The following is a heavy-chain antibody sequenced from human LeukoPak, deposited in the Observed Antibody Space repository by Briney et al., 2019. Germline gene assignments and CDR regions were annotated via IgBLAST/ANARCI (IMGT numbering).Heavy chain of an antibody. V-gene: IGHV3-23*01. Sequence: GGSLRISCAASGFTFSSYAMSWVRQAPGKGLEWVSAISGSGGSTYYADSVKGRFTISRDNSKNTLYLQMNSLRAEDTAVYYCARVKQLKRGTNWFDPWGQGTLVTVSS. CDR1: GFTFSSYA. CDR3: ARVKQLKRGTNWFDP. J-gene: IGHJ5*02. CDR2: ISGSGGST. D-gene: IGHD6-13*01.